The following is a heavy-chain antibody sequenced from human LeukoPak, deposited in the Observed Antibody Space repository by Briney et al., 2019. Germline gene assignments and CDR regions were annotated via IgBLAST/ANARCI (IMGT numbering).Heavy chain of an antibody. CDR2: IIPIFGTA. D-gene: IGHD6-13*01. Sequence: SVKVSCKASGGTFSSYAISWVRQAPGQGLEWMGGIIPIFGTANYAQKFQGRVTITADKSTSTAYMELSSLRSEDTAVYYCARVIAAAGNSLDPWGQGTLVTVSS. V-gene: IGHV1-69*06. CDR3: ARVIAAAGNSLDP. J-gene: IGHJ5*02. CDR1: GGTFSSYA.